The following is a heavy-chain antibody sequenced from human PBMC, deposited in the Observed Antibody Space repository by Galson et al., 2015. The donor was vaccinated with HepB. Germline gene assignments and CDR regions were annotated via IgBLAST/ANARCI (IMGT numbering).Heavy chain of an antibody. V-gene: IGHV7-4-1*02. CDR3: ARDTPYYDSSGYPP. CDR2: INTNTGNP. D-gene: IGHD3-22*01. Sequence: SVKVSCKASGYTFTSYATNWVRQAPGQGLEWMGWINTNTGNPTYAQGFTGRFVFSLDTSVSTAYLQISSLKAEDTAVYYCARDTPYYDSSGYPPWGQGTLVTVSS. CDR1: GYTFTSYA. J-gene: IGHJ5*02.